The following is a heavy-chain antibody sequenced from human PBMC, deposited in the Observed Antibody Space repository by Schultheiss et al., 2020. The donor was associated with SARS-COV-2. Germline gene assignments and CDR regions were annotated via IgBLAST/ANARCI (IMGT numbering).Heavy chain of an antibody. J-gene: IGHJ4*02. CDR2: IIPIFGTA. CDR3: ARAFALSGGSYYYFDY. D-gene: IGHD1-26*01. Sequence: SVKVSCKASGYTFTGYYMHWVRQAPGQGLEWMGGIIPIFGTANYAQKFQGRVTITADESTSTAYMELSSLRSEDTAVYYCARAFALSGGSYYYFDYWGQGTLVTVSS. CDR1: GYTFTGYY. V-gene: IGHV1-69*13.